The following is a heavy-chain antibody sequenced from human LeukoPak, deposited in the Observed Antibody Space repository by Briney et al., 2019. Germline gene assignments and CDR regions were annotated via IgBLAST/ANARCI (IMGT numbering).Heavy chain of an antibody. CDR2: IYSSGST. CDR3: ARHYGP. V-gene: IGHV4-39*01. J-gene: IGHJ5*02. CDR1: TYI. D-gene: IGHD4-17*01. Sequence: TYIMNWIRQPPGKGLEWIGSIYSSGSTYYNPSLKSRVTISVDTSKNQFSLKLTSVTAADTAVYYCARHYGPWGQGTLVTVSS.